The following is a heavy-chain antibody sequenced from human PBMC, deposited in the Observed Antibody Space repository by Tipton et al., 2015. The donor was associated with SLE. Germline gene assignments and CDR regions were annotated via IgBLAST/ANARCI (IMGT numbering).Heavy chain of an antibody. V-gene: IGHV4-38-2*01. D-gene: IGHD3-22*01. CDR2: IDDSGNT. J-gene: IGHJ1*01. Sequence: GLVKPSETLSLTCDVSGYSISSGYYWAWIRQPPGSGLEWIGSIDDSGNTYYNPSLKSRVTISADTSKTQFSLKLNSVPAADTAVYYCARQPLYYDSRGSSPAYFQSWGQGTPVTVSS. CDR3: ARQPLYYDSRGSSPAYFQS. CDR1: GYSISSGYY.